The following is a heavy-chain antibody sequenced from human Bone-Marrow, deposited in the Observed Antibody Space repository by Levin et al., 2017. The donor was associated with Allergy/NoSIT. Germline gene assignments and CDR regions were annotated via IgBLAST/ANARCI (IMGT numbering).Heavy chain of an antibody. CDR2: ISSSSSFT. V-gene: IGHV3-11*05. CDR3: ARGVSAAAGSLLDY. Sequence: GESLKISCAASGFTFSDHYMSWIRQAPGKGLEWVSYISSSSSFTNYADSVKGRFTISRDNAKKSLYLQMNSLRAEDTAVYYCARGVSAAAGSLLDYWGQGTLVTVSS. D-gene: IGHD6-13*01. J-gene: IGHJ4*02. CDR1: GFTFSDHY.